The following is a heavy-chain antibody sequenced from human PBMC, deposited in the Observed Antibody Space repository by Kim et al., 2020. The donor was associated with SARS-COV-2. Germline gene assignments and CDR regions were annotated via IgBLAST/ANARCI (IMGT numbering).Heavy chain of an antibody. CDR3: ARDDTTVVTPGFDY. J-gene: IGHJ4*02. Sequence: ADSVKGRFTISRDNAKNALYLQMNSLGDEDTAVYYCARDDTTVVTPGFDYWGQGTLVTVSS. D-gene: IGHD4-17*01. V-gene: IGHV3-48*02.